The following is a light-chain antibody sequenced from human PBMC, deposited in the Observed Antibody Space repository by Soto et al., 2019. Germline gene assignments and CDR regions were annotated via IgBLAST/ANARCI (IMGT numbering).Light chain of an antibody. CDR1: SSDVGVYNY. V-gene: IGLV2-14*01. Sequence: QSALTQPASVSGSPGQSMTISCTGTSSDVGVYNYVSWYQQHPGKAPKLMIYEVYNRPSGVSHRFSGSKSGNTASLTISGLQAEDEADYYCSSYTSSSTPYVFGTGTKLTVL. J-gene: IGLJ1*01. CDR2: EVY. CDR3: SSYTSSSTPYV.